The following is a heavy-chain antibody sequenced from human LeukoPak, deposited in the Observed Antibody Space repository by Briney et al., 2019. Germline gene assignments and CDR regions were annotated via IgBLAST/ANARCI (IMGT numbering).Heavy chain of an antibody. CDR2: IIPIFGTA. D-gene: IGHD2-8*01. J-gene: IGHJ5*02. Sequence: ASVKVSCKASGGTFSSYAISWVRQAPGQGLEWMGGIIPIFGTANYAQKFQGRVTITADESTSTAYMELSSLRSEDTAVYYCARWVSDWFDPWGQGTLVTVSP. CDR1: GGTFSSYA. V-gene: IGHV1-69*13. CDR3: ARWVSDWFDP.